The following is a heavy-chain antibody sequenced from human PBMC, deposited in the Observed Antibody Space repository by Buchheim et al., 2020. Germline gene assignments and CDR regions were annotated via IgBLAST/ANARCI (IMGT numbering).Heavy chain of an antibody. Sequence: QVQLVESGGGVVQPGRSLRLSCAASGFTFSSYGMHWVRQAPGKGLEWVAVIWHDGSTKYYADSVKGRFTIPSDNSKNKLYLQMNSLRDDDTAIYYSARDKSGWSEGYYCYNGMDVWGQGTT. CDR2: IWHDGSTK. J-gene: IGHJ6*02. V-gene: IGHV3-33*01. CDR1: GFTFSSYG. CDR3: ARDKSGWSEGYYCYNGMDV. D-gene: IGHD6-19*01.